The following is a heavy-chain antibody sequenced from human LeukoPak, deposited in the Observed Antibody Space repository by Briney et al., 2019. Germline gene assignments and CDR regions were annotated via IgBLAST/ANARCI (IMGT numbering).Heavy chain of an antibody. J-gene: IGHJ5*02. CDR2: INPNSGGT. V-gene: IGHV1-2*02. D-gene: IGHD6-13*01. CDR3: ARGYSSSWYGESWFDP. CDR1: GYTFTNYA. Sequence: ASVKVSCKASGYTFTNYAMHWVRQAPGQGLEWMGWINPNSGGTNYAQKFQGRVTMTRDTSISTAYMELSRLRSDDTAVYYCARGYSSSWYGESWFDPWGQGTLVTVSS.